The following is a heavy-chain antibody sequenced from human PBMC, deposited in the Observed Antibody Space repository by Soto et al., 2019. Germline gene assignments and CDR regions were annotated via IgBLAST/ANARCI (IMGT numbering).Heavy chain of an antibody. D-gene: IGHD2-15*01. Sequence: SETLSLTCAVYGGSFSGYYWSWIRQPPGKGLEWIGEINHSGSTNYNPSLKSRVTISVDTSKNQFSLKLSSVTAADTAVYYCARGARLKYCSGGSCYSGYYMDVWGKGTTVTVSS. V-gene: IGHV4-34*01. CDR3: ARGARLKYCSGGSCYSGYYMDV. J-gene: IGHJ6*03. CDR2: INHSGST. CDR1: GGSFSGYY.